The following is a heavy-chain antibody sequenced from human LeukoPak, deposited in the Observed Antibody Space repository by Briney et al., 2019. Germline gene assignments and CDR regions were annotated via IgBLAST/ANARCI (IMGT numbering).Heavy chain of an antibody. CDR3: ARVMGRLVRTWYFGL. D-gene: IGHD3-9*01. J-gene: IGHJ2*01. Sequence: AGGSLRLSCVASGFTFRSYGIHWVRQAPGKGLEWVSGISGSGISTYYADSVKGRFTISRDNSKSTLYLQMNTLRAEDTAVYYCARVMGRLVRTWYFGLWGRGTLVTVSS. CDR2: ISGSGIST. CDR1: GFTFRSYG. V-gene: IGHV3-23*01.